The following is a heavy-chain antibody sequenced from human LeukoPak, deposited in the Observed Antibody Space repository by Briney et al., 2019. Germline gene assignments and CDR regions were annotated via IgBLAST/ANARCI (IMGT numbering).Heavy chain of an antibody. V-gene: IGHV1-2*02. CDR1: GYTFTGYY. CDR3: ARGVDVLRFLEWLNWFDP. CDR2: INPNSGGT. D-gene: IGHD3-3*01. Sequence: ASVKVSCKASGYTFTGYYVHWVRQAPGQGLEWMGWINPNSGGTNYAQKFQGRVTMTRDTSISTAYMELSRLRSDDTAVYYCARGVDVLRFLEWLNWFDPWGQGTLVTVSS. J-gene: IGHJ5*02.